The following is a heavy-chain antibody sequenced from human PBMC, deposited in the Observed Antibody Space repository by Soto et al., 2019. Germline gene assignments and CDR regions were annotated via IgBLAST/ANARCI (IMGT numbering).Heavy chain of an antibody. CDR2: IHYSGST. Sequence: PSETLSITCNVSGGSVSSGGYYWSWIRQHPGKGLEWIGYIHYSGSTYYNPSLKSRVTMSIDTSKNLFSLNLSSVTAADTAVYYCARAGGAGSGHDWFDPWGQGTLVTVSS. CDR1: GGSVSSGGYY. V-gene: IGHV4-31*03. CDR3: ARAGGAGSGHDWFDP. J-gene: IGHJ5*02. D-gene: IGHD6-13*01.